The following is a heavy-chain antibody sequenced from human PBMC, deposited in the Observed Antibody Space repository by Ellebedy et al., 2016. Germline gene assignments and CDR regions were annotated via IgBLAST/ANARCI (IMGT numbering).Heavy chain of an antibody. CDR3: AIRSCTSTSCDKYFLH. J-gene: IGHJ1*01. CDR1: GFTFSSYN. CDR2: ISPSSTYI. D-gene: IGHD2-2*01. Sequence: GESLKISCAASGFTFSSYNMNWVRQAPGKGLEWVSSISPSSTYIYYADSMKGRFTISRDNAKNSLYLQMNSLRAEDTAVYYCAIRSCTSTSCDKYFLHWGQGTLVIVSS. V-gene: IGHV3-21*01.